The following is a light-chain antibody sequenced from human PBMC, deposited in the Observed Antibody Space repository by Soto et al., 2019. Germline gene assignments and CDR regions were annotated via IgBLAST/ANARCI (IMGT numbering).Light chain of an antibody. V-gene: IGKV3-20*01. CDR3: QQYGGSPRIT. J-gene: IGKJ5*01. CDR2: HAS. CDR1: LHIRTF. Sequence: EIGVTQSPGTLSLSPGERLTLSCRASLHIRTFMAWYQHKPGLAPRLLIYHASRRAPGIPDRFSGSGSGTDFTFTISRLEPEDVAIYYCQQYGGSPRITFGQGTRLEIK.